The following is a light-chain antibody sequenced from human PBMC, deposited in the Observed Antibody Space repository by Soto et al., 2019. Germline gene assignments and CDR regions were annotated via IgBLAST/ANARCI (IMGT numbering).Light chain of an antibody. Sequence: EIVLTQSPGTLSLSPGERATLSCRASQSVSSSDLAWYQQKVGQPPRLLIYGASSRATGIPDRFSGSGSGTDFTLTINRLEPEDFAVYYCQQYDNSPPRWTLGQGTKVDIK. CDR2: GAS. J-gene: IGKJ1*01. CDR3: QQYDNSPPRWT. CDR1: QSVSSSD. V-gene: IGKV3-20*01.